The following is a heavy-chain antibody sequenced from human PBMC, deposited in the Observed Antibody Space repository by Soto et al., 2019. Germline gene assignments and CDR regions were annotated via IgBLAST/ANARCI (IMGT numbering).Heavy chain of an antibody. Sequence: LRLSCAASGFTFSSYAMSWVRQAPGKGLEWVSAISGSGGSTYYADSVKGRFTISRDNSKNTLYLQMNSLRAEDTAVYYCAKATYYDILTGYATDYWGQGTLVTVSS. CDR2: ISGSGGST. CDR1: GFTFSSYA. D-gene: IGHD3-9*01. CDR3: AKATYYDILTGYATDY. V-gene: IGHV3-23*01. J-gene: IGHJ4*02.